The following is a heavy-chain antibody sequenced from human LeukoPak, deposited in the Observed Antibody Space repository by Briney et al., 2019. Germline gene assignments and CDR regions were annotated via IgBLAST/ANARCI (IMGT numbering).Heavy chain of an antibody. D-gene: IGHD6-19*01. J-gene: IGHJ4*02. Sequence: GRSLRLSCAASGFTFSSYAMHWVPQAPGKGLEWVAVISYDGSNKYYADSVKGRFTISRDNSKNTLYLQMNSLRAEDTAVYYCARGRAWLVRAGTIDYWGQGTLVTVSS. CDR3: ARGRAWLVRAGTIDY. CDR2: ISYDGSNK. CDR1: GFTFSSYA. V-gene: IGHV3-30*04.